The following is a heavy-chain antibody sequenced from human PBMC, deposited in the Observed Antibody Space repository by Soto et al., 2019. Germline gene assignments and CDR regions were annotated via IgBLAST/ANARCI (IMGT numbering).Heavy chain of an antibody. J-gene: IGHJ4*02. CDR1: GYTFTSYG. V-gene: IGHV1-18*04. D-gene: IGHD2-15*01. CDR3: VVSTHTFSYFDY. CDR2: ISAYNGNT. Sequence: QVSLVQSGAEVKEPGASGKVSCKASGYTFTSYGISWVRQAPGQGLEWMGWISAYNGNTNYAQKLQGRVTMTTDTSTSTAYMELRSLRSDDTAVYYCVVSTHTFSYFDYWGQGTLVTVSS.